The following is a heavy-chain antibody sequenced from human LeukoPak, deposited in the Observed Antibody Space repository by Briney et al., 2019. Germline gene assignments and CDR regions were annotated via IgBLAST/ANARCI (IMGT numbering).Heavy chain of an antibody. D-gene: IGHD3-3*01. J-gene: IGHJ5*02. V-gene: IGHV3-11*01. Sequence: KTGGSLRLSCAASGFTFSDYYMSWIRQAPGKGLEWVSYISSSGSTIYYADSVKGRFTISRDNAKNSLYLQMNSLRAEDTAVYYCARGCRSAGYYDFWSGYPNWFDPWGQGTLVTVSS. CDR2: ISSSGSTI. CDR1: GFTFSDYY. CDR3: ARGCRSAGYYDFWSGYPNWFDP.